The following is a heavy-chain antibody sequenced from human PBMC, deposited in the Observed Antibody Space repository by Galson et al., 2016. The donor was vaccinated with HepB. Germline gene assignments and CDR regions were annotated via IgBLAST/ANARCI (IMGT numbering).Heavy chain of an antibody. D-gene: IGHD2-21*02. CDR1: GASISGSTYY. V-gene: IGHV4-39*02. Sequence: SETLSLTCTVSGASISGSTYYWGWIRLPPGKGLEWIASSYVGGSTYYEPSLRSRVTTSFDTSKNHFSLRLSSVTAADTAVYYCARTTISAHPYFDYWGQGTLVSVSS. CDR2: SYVGGST. J-gene: IGHJ4*02. CDR3: ARTTISAHPYFDY.